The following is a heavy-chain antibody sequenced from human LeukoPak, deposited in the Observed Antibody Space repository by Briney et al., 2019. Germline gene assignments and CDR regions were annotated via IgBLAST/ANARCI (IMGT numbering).Heavy chain of an antibody. CDR3: ARASIRGDDY. CDR1: GGSFSGYY. V-gene: IGHV4-34*01. Sequence: SETLSLTCAVYGGSFSGYYWSWIRQPPGKGLEWIGEINHSGSTNYNPSLKSRVTTSVDTSKNQFSLKLSSVTAADTAVYYCARASIRGDDYWGQGTLVTVSS. D-gene: IGHD3-10*01. CDR2: INHSGST. J-gene: IGHJ4*02.